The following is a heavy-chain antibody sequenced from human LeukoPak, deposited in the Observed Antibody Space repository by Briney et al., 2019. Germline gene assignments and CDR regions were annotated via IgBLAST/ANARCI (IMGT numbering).Heavy chain of an antibody. D-gene: IGHD6-19*01. J-gene: IGHJ4*02. CDR1: GFTFSDYY. CDR3: AKADSSAWYALFDN. CDR2: ISTSSSYI. Sequence: PGGSLRLSCAASGFTFSDYYMSWIRQAPGKGLEWVSSISTSSSYIYYADSVKGRFTISRDNSRNTLYLQMNSLRAEDTAVYYCAKADSSAWYALFDNWGQGTLVTVSS. V-gene: IGHV3-11*05.